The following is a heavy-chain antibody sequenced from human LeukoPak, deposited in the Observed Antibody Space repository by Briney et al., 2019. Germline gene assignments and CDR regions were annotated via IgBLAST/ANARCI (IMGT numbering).Heavy chain of an antibody. CDR2: ISDDGYST. V-gene: IGHV3-23*01. CDR3: AKGRGFRVWDPWDN. J-gene: IGHJ4*02. CDR1: RFIFDNYG. Sequence: GGTLRLSCAASRFIFDNYGMTWVRQAPGKGLEWVSGISDDGYSTYYADSVKGRFTISRDNSKNTLFLEMNSLRVEDTAVYYCAKGRGFRVWDPWDNWGQGTLITVSS. D-gene: IGHD3-16*01.